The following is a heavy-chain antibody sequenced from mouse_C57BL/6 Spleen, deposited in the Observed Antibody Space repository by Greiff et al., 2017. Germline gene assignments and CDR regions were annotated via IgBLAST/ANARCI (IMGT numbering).Heavy chain of an antibody. D-gene: IGHD1-1*01. CDR3: ARTYYYGSSDYFDY. CDR1: GYSFTDYN. V-gene: IGHV1-39*01. CDR2: INPNYGTT. J-gene: IGHJ2*01. Sequence: VQLKESGPELVKPGASVKISCKASGYSFTDYNMNWVKQSNGKSLEWIGVINPNYGTTSYNQKFKGKATLTVDQSSSTAYMQLNSLTSEDSAVYYCARTYYYGSSDYFDYWGQGTTRTVSS.